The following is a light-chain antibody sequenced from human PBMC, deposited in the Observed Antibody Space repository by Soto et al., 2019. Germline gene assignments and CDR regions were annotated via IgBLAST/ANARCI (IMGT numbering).Light chain of an antibody. CDR1: QSVLYTSNNKNY. CDR2: WAS. CDR3: QQYFDTPFT. J-gene: IGKJ3*01. V-gene: IGKV4-1*01. Sequence: DIVMTQSPDSLAVSLGERASMNCKSRQSVLYTSNNKNYLAWYQQKPGQPPKLLIYWASTRESGVPDRFSGSGSGTDFTLTISSLQAEDVAVYYCQQYFDTPFTFGPGTKVDIK.